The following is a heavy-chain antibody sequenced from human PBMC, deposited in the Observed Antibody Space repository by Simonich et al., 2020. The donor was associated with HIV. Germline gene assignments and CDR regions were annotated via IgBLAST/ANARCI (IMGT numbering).Heavy chain of an antibody. Sequence: QVQLVESGGGVVQPGRSLTLSCAASGFTFSSYGMHWVRQAPGKGLEWVAVIWYDGSNKYYADSVKGRFTISRDNSKNTLYLQMNSLRAEDTAVYYCARGLYCTNGVCYGVDYWGQGTLVTVSS. CDR3: ARGLYCTNGVCYGVDY. V-gene: IGHV3-33*01. D-gene: IGHD2-8*01. CDR1: GFTFSSYG. J-gene: IGHJ4*02. CDR2: IWYDGSNK.